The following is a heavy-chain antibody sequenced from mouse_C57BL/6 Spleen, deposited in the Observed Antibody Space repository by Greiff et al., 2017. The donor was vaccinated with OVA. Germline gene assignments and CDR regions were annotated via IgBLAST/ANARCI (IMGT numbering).Heavy chain of an antibody. J-gene: IGHJ2*01. D-gene: IGHD1-1*01. CDR3: ARRAPLLRGYFDY. V-gene: IGHV1-26*01. Sequence: EVQLQQSGPELVKPGASVKISCKASGYTFTDYYMNWVKQSHGKSLEWIGDINPNNGGTSYNQKFKGKATLTVDKSSSTAYMELRSLTSEDSAVYYCARRAPLLRGYFDYWGQGTTLTVSS. CDR1: GYTFTDYY. CDR2: INPNNGGT.